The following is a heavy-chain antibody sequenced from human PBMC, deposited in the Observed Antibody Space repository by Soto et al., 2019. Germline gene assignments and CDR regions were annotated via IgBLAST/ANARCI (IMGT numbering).Heavy chain of an antibody. D-gene: IGHD6-6*01. CDR1: GGTFSSYA. CDR2: IIPIFGTA. V-gene: IGHV1-69*12. Sequence: QVQLVQSGAEVKKPGSSVKVSCKASGGTFSSYAISWVRQAPGQGLEWMGGIIPIFGTANYAQKFQGRVTITADETTRTAHMELSSLRSEDTAVYYCARGGIAARLAVWFDPWGQGTLGTVCS. J-gene: IGHJ5*02. CDR3: ARGGIAARLAVWFDP.